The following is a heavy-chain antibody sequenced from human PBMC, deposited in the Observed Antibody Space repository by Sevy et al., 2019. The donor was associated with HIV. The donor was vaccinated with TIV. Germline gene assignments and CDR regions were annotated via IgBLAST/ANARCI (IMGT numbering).Heavy chain of an antibody. CDR1: GFTFSTYW. J-gene: IGHJ6*02. CDR3: ARDCSSTSCLWGLDV. D-gene: IGHD2-2*01. CDR2: IKKDGSEK. Sequence: GGSLRLSCAVSGFTFSTYWMSWDRQAPGKGLEWVANIKKDGSEKYYVDSVKGRFTISRDNAKNSLYLQMNSLRVEDTALYYCARDCSSTSCLWGLDVWGQGTSVTVSS. V-gene: IGHV3-7*03.